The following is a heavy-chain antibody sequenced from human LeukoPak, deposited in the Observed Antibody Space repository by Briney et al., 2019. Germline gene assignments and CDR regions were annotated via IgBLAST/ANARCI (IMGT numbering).Heavy chain of an antibody. CDR2: IYYSGST. J-gene: IGHJ5*02. CDR3: ARLDYDFWSGYPNWFDP. V-gene: IGHV4-59*01. Sequence: SETLSLTCTVSGGSISSYYWSWIRQPPGKGLEWIGYIYYSGSTNYNPSLKSRVTISVDTSKNRFSLKLSSVTAADTAVYYCARLDYDFWSGYPNWFDPWGQGTLVTVSS. D-gene: IGHD3-3*01. CDR1: GGSISSYY.